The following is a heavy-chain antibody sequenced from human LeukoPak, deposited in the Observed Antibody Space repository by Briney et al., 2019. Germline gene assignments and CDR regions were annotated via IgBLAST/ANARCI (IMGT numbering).Heavy chain of an antibody. V-gene: IGHV4-61*02. D-gene: IGHD6-13*01. Sequence: SETLSLTCTVSGGSISSGSYYWSWIRQPAGKGLEWIGRIYTSGSTNYNPSLKSRVTISVDTSKNQFSLKLSSVTAADTAVYYCARDTGSSWYWSWYFDLWGRGTLVTVSS. CDR3: ARDTGSSWYWSWYFDL. J-gene: IGHJ2*01. CDR1: GGSISSGSYY. CDR2: IYTSGST.